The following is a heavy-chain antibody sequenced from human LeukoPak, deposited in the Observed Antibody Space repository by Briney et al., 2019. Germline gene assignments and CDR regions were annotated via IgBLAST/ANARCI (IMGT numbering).Heavy chain of an antibody. CDR3: ARADSSGTPNLS. CDR2: ISAYNGKT. J-gene: IGHJ4*02. V-gene: IGHV1-18*01. Sequence: ASVKVSCKASGYTFTSYGISWVRQAPGQGLEWMGWISAYNGKTNYAQKLQGRVTMTTDTSTSTAYMELRSLRSDDTAVYYCARADSSGTPNLSWGQGTLVTVSS. D-gene: IGHD3-22*01. CDR1: GYTFTSYG.